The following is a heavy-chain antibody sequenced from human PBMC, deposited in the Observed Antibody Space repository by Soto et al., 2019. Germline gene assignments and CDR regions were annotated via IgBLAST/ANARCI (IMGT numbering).Heavy chain of an antibody. CDR2: ISYDGSNK. D-gene: IGHD2-2*01. V-gene: IGHV3-30*18. J-gene: IGHJ6*02. Sequence: QVQLVESGGGVVQPGRSLRLSCAASGFTFSSYGMHWVRQAPGKGLEWVAVISYDGSNKYYADSVKGRFTISRDNSKNPLYLQMNSLRAEDTAVYYCAKDLAPARLPYCSSTSCYVDYYYGMDVWGQGTTVTVSS. CDR3: AKDLAPARLPYCSSTSCYVDYYYGMDV. CDR1: GFTFSSYG.